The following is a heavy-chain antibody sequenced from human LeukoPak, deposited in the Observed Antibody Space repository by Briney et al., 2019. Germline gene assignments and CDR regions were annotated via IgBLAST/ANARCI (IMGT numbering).Heavy chain of an antibody. CDR1: GGSISSGGYY. D-gene: IGHD6-6*01. J-gene: IGHJ3*02. Sequence: SQTLSLTCTVSGGSISSGGYYWSWIRQHPGKGLEWIGYIYYSGSTYYNPSLKSRVTISVDTSKNQFSLKLSSVTAADTAVYYCAGEYSSSSGPPYHDAFDIWGQGTMVTVSS. CDR2: IYYSGST. CDR3: AGEYSSSSGPPYHDAFDI. V-gene: IGHV4-31*03.